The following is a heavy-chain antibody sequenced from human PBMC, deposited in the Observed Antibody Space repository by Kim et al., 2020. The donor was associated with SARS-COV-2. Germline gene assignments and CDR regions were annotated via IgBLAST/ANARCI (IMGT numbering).Heavy chain of an antibody. V-gene: IGHV4-59*09. D-gene: IGHD1-26*01. Sequence: PSLKRRVTISVDTSKNQFSLKLSSVTAADTAVYYCARGSGRHSKNNWFDPWGQGTLVTVSS. CDR3: ARGSGRHSKNNWFDP. J-gene: IGHJ5*02.